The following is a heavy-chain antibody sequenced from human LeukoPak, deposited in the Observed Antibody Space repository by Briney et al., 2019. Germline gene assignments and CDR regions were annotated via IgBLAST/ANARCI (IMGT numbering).Heavy chain of an antibody. CDR2: IYYSGRT. V-gene: IGHV4-59*01. J-gene: IGHJ4*02. D-gene: IGHD5-18*01. Sequence: SETLSLTCTVSGGSISRDHWNWIRQPPGKGLEWIGCIYYSGRTYYNPSLKSRVTISVDMSKSQFSLGLTSVTAADTAVYYCASRRYSYGYPYYFDYWGQGTLVTVSS. CDR3: ASRRYSYGYPYYFDY. CDR1: GGSISRDH.